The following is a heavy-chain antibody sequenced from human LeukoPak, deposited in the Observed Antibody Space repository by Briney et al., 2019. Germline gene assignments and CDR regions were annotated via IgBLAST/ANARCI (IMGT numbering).Heavy chain of an antibody. CDR3: AQNFGSGKNWFDP. CDR1: GFTFSSPG. Sequence: GGTLRLSCAMSGFTFSSPGIHWVRQAPGKGLEWVAFIRYDERSKYYADSVKGRFSISRDNSENTLSLQMNNLRPDDSAVYYCAQNFGSGKNWFDPWGQGTLVTVSS. J-gene: IGHJ5*02. D-gene: IGHD3-10*01. V-gene: IGHV3-30*02. CDR2: IRYDERSK.